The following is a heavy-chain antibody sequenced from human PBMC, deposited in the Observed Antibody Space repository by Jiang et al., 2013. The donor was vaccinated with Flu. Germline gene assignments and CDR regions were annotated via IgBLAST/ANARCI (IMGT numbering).Heavy chain of an antibody. CDR1: GGSLASSNYY. J-gene: IGHJ3*02. CDR2: IYYGGTTS. Sequence: LLKPSETLSLTCTVSGGSLASSNYYWGWIRQPPGKGLEWIGSIYYGGTTSYYNPSLKSRVTISVDTSKNQFSLKLNSVTAAGTAVYYCARGYCSSTSCLVRAFDIWGQGTMVTVSS. CDR3: ARGYCSSTSCLVRAFDI. D-gene: IGHD2-2*01. V-gene: IGHV4-39*01.